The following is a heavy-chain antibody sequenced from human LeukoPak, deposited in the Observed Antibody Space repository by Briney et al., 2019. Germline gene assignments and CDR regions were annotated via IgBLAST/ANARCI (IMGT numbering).Heavy chain of an antibody. V-gene: IGHV3-74*01. J-gene: IGHJ4*02. Sequence: GGSLRLSCAASGFTFSSHWMHWVRQAPGKGLVWVSRINSDGSSISYADSVKGRFTISRDNAKNTLYLQMNSLRAKDTAVYYCAREVGSGNSDRYFDSWGQGTLVTVSS. CDR2: INSDGSSI. D-gene: IGHD3-10*01. CDR1: GFTFSSHW. CDR3: AREVGSGNSDRYFDS.